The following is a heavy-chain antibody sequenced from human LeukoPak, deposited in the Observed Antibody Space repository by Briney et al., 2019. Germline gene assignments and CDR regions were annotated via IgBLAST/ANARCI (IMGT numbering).Heavy chain of an antibody. D-gene: IGHD3-10*01. Sequence: SGTLSLTCTVSGGSISSGGYYWSWIRQHPGKGLEWIGYIYYSGSTYYNPSLKSRVTISVDTSKNQFSLKLSSVTAADTAVYYCARSPTMVRGVTPFDYWGQGTLVTVSS. V-gene: IGHV4-31*03. CDR3: ARSPTMVRGVTPFDY. CDR1: GGSISSGGYY. J-gene: IGHJ4*02. CDR2: IYYSGST.